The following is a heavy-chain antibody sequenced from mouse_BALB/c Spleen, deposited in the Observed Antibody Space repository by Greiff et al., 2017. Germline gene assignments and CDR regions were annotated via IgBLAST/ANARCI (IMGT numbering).Heavy chain of an antibody. CDR3: ARDDYDEIYYAMDY. V-gene: IGHV14-3*02. Sequence: DVQLVESGAELVKPGASVKLSCTASGFNIKDTYMHWVKQRPEQGLEWIGRIDPANGNTKYDPKFQGKATITADTSSNTAYLQLSSLTSEDTAVYYCARDDYDEIYYAMDYWGQGTSVTVSS. D-gene: IGHD2-4*01. J-gene: IGHJ4*01. CDR2: IDPANGNT. CDR1: GFNIKDTY.